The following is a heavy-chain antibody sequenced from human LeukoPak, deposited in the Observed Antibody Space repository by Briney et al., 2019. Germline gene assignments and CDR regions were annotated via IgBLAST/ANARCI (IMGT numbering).Heavy chain of an antibody. Sequence: ASVKVSCKASGYTFTSYYMHWVRQAPGQGLEWMGIINPSGGSTSYAQKFQGRVTMTRDTSTSTVYMELSSLRSEDTAVYYCARDRSDSESRSVDAFDIWGQGTMITVSS. CDR1: GYTFTSYY. D-gene: IGHD1-26*01. V-gene: IGHV1-46*01. CDR2: INPSGGST. CDR3: ARDRSDSESRSVDAFDI. J-gene: IGHJ3*02.